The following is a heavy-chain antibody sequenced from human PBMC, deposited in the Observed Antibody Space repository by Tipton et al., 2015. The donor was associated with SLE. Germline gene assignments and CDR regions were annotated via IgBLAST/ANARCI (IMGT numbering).Heavy chain of an antibody. CDR2: INPNSGGT. CDR1: GYTFTGYY. J-gene: IGHJ4*02. D-gene: IGHD6-6*01. CDR3: ARATYRVEYSSSPGDY. Sequence: QVQLVQSGAEVKKPGASVKVSCKASGYTFTGYYMHWVRQAPGQGLEWMGRINPNSGGTNYAQKFQGRVTMTRDTSISTAYMELSRLRCDDTAVYYCARATYRVEYSSSPGDYWGQGTLVTVSS. V-gene: IGHV1-2*06.